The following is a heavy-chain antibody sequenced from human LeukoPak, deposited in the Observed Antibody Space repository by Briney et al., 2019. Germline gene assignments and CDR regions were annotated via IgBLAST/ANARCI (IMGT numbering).Heavy chain of an antibody. D-gene: IGHD5-18*01. CDR3: AKDRGYSYDLDY. V-gene: IGHV3-30*18. J-gene: IGHJ4*02. Sequence: GGSLRLSCAASGFTFSSYAMSWVRQAPGKGLEWVAVISYDGSNKYYADSVKGRFTISRDNSKNTLYLQMNSLRAEDTAVYYCAKDRGYSYDLDYWGQGTLVTVSS. CDR1: GFTFSSYA. CDR2: ISYDGSNK.